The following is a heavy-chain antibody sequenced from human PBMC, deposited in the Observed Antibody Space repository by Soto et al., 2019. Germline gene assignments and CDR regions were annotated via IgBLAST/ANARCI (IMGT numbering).Heavy chain of an antibody. J-gene: IGHJ5*02. CDR2: ISYDGTDK. V-gene: IGHV3-30*18. CDR1: GFAFSTYG. Sequence: QVHLVESWRGVVQHGRSLTISCVGSGFAFSTYGMHWVRQAPAKGLEWVALISYDGTDKYYADSVKGRFSISRDNSKQTLSLQMDILRPEDTAVYYCAKDFGAWSDAWGQGTLVNVSS. CDR3: AKDFGAWSDA. D-gene: IGHD6-19*01.